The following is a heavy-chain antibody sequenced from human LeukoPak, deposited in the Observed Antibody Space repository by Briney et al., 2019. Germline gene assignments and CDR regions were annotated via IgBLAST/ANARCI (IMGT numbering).Heavy chain of an antibody. CDR2: ISSSSSYI. CDR3: ARVFDSSGYWFSRH. Sequence: PGGSLRLFCAASGFPFSSYSMHWVRQAPGKGLEWVSSISSSSSYIYYADSVKGRFTISRDNAKNSLYLQMNSLRAEDTAVYYCARVFDSSGYWFSRHWGQGTLVTVSS. CDR1: GFPFSSYS. D-gene: IGHD3-22*01. J-gene: IGHJ4*02. V-gene: IGHV3-21*01.